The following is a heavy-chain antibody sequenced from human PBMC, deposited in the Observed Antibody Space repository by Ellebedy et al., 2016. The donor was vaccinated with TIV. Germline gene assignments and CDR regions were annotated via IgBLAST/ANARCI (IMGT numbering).Heavy chain of an antibody. CDR1: GGTFSSHA. CDR2: IIPPYGAA. Sequence: ASVKVSXXSSGGTFSSHAFTWVRLAPGQGLEWVGGIIPPYGAAHYAQNFNGRVTITADESTSTLYMELSSLTSDDTAVYYCARGSSNWLPRDWGQGTLVTVSS. CDR3: ARGSSNWLPRD. V-gene: IGHV1-69*13. J-gene: IGHJ4*02. D-gene: IGHD2-2*01.